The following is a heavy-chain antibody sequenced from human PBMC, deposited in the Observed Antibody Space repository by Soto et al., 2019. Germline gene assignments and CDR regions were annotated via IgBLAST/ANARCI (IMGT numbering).Heavy chain of an antibody. CDR1: GFTFSIYG. CDR3: AKERMGAGVRGYFDY. Sequence: QVQLVESGGGVVQPGTALRLSCAGAGFTFSIYGMDWVRQAPGKGLEWVAVISYDGSNKYYADSVKGRFTISRDNSKNTLYLQMSSLRADDTAVYYCAKERMGAGVRGYFDYLGQGTLVTVSS. J-gene: IGHJ4*02. V-gene: IGHV3-30*18. CDR2: ISYDGSNK. D-gene: IGHD3-10*01.